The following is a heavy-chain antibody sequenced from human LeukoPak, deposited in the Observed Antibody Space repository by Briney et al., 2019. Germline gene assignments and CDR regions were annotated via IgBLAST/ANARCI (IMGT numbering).Heavy chain of an antibody. CDR2: RNPNSGNT. D-gene: IGHD6-19*01. CDR3: ARVSDGDYSSGWFYYFDY. CDR1: GYTFTSYD. Sequence: GASVKVSCKASGYTFTSYDINWVRQATGQGLEWMGWRNPNSGNTGYAQKFQGRVTITRNTSISTAYMELSSLGSEDTAVYYCARVSDGDYSSGWFYYFDYWGQGTLVTVSS. J-gene: IGHJ4*02. V-gene: IGHV1-8*01.